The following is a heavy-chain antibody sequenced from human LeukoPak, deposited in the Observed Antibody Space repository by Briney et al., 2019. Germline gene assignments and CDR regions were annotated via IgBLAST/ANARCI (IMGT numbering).Heavy chain of an antibody. CDR1: GFTFSSYA. CDR3: AKGHSSGWYYYYYYMDV. CDR2: ISGSGGST. J-gene: IGHJ6*03. D-gene: IGHD6-19*01. V-gene: IGHV3-23*01. Sequence: GGSLRLSCAASGFTFSSYAMSWVRQAPGKGLEWVSAISGSGGSTYYADSVKGRFTISRDNSKNTLYLQMNSLRAEDTAVYYCAKGHSSGWYYYYYYMDVWGKGTTVTVSS.